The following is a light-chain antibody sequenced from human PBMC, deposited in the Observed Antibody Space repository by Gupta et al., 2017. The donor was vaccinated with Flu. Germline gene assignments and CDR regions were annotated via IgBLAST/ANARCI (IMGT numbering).Light chain of an antibody. J-gene: IGLJ2*01. V-gene: IGLV2-11*01. CDR3: CSYAGSYAV. CDR2: EVS. Sequence: QSALTQPRSVSGSPGQSVTISCTGTSSDVGGYNYVSWYQQHPGKAPKLMLYEVSKRPSGVPDRFSGSKSGNTASLTISGLQAEDEADYYCCSYAGSYAVFGGGTKLTVL. CDR1: SSDVGGYNY.